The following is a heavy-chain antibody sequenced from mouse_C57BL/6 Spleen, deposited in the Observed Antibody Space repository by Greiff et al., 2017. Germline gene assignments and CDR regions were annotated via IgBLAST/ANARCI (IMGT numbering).Heavy chain of an antibody. J-gene: IGHJ2*01. Sequence: EVMLVESEGGLVQPGRSMKLSCTASGFTFSDYYMAWVRQVPEKGLEWVANINYDGSSTYYLDSLKSRFIISRDNAKNILYLQMSSLKSEDTATYYCARGRDYFDYWGQGTTLTVSS. V-gene: IGHV5-16*01. CDR2: INYDGSST. CDR3: ARGRDYFDY. CDR1: GFTFSDYY.